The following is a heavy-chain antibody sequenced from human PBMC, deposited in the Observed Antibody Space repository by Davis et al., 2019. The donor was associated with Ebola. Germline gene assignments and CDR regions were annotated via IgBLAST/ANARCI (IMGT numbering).Heavy chain of an antibody. Sequence: ASVKVSCKASGYTFTSYDINWVRQATGQGLEWMGWMNPNSGNTGYAQKFQGRVTITRNTSISTAYMELSSLRSEATAVYYCARAPPRYCSSTSCYREDYYYMDVWGKGTTVTVSS. V-gene: IGHV1-8*03. CDR1: GYTFTSYD. D-gene: IGHD2-2*02. J-gene: IGHJ6*03. CDR2: MNPNSGNT. CDR3: ARAPPRYCSSTSCYREDYYYMDV.